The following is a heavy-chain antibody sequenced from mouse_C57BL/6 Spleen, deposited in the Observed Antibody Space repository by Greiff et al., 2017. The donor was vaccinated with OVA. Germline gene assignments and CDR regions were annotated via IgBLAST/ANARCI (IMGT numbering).Heavy chain of an antibody. V-gene: IGHV1-80*01. J-gene: IGHJ3*01. Sequence: QVQLQQSGAELVKPGASVKISCKASGYAFSSYWMNWVKQRPGKGLEWIGQIYPGDGDTNYNGKFKGKATLTADKYSSTAYMQLSSLTSEDSAVYVWAGHYYGSPAWFAYWGQGTLVTVSA. CDR3: AGHYYGSPAWFAY. CDR2: IYPGDGDT. CDR1: GYAFSSYW. D-gene: IGHD1-1*01.